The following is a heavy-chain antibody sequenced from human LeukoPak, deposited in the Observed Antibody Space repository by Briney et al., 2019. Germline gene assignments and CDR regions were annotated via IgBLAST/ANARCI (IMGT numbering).Heavy chain of an antibody. V-gene: IGHV3-23*01. CDR3: INVDTAMVDY. D-gene: IGHD5-18*01. CDR1: GFTFSSYG. Sequence: PGGSLRLSCAASGFTFSSYGMSWVRQAPGKGLEWVSAISGSGGSTYYADSVKGRFTISRDNSKNTLYLQMNSLKTEDTAVYYCINVDTAMVDYWGQGTLVTVSS. CDR2: ISGSGGST. J-gene: IGHJ4*02.